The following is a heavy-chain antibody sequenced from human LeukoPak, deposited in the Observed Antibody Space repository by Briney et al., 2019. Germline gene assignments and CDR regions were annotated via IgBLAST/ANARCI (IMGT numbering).Heavy chain of an antibody. J-gene: IGHJ6*02. D-gene: IGHD3-10*01. CDR1: GGTFSSYA. Sequence: SMKVSCKASGGTFSSYAISWVRQAPGQGLEWMGGIIPIFGTANYAQKFQGRVTITADESTSTAYMELSSLRSEDTAVYYCARDDGMVRGVIYYYYGMDVWGQGTTVTVSS. CDR3: ARDDGMVRGVIYYYYGMDV. V-gene: IGHV1-69*13. CDR2: IIPIFGTA.